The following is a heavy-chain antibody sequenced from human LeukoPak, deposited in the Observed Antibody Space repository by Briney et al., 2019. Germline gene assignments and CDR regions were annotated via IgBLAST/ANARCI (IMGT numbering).Heavy chain of an antibody. V-gene: IGHV5-51*01. J-gene: IGHJ5*02. D-gene: IGHD6-13*01. Sequence: GESLKISCKGSGYSFTSYWIGWVRQMPGKGLEWMGIIYPGDSDTRYSPSFQGQVTISADKSISTAYLQWSSLKASDTAMYYCARYPGYSSINNWFDPWGQGTLVTVSS. CDR3: ARYPGYSSINNWFDP. CDR2: IYPGDSDT. CDR1: GYSFTSYW.